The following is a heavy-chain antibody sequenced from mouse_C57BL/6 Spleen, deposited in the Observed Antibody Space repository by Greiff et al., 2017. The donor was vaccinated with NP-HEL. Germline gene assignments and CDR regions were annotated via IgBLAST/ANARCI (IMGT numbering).Heavy chain of an antibody. CDR2: IHPGSGST. Sequence: LQQPGASVKMPCKASGYTFTSYWITWAKQRLGQGLEWPGDIHPGSGSTNNKEKFKSKATLTVDTSSSTAYMQLSSLTSEDSAVYYCAREKLRRRVYYAMDYWGQGTSVTVSS. D-gene: IGHD2-4*01. V-gene: IGHV1-55*01. CDR1: GYTFTSYW. J-gene: IGHJ4*01. CDR3: AREKLRRRVYYAMDY.